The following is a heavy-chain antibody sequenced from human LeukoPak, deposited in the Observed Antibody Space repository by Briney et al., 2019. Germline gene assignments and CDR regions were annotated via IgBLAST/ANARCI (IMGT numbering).Heavy chain of an antibody. V-gene: IGHV4-31*03. D-gene: IGHD5-12*01. CDR2: IYYSGST. CDR3: ARGSGYSGYDPLNWFDP. CDR1: GGSISSGGYY. Sequence: SQTLSLTCTVSGGSISSGGYYWSWIRQHPGEGLEWIGYIYYSGSTYYNPSLKSRVTISVDTSKNQFSLKLSSVTAADTAVYYCARGSGYSGYDPLNWFDPWGQGTLVTVSS. J-gene: IGHJ5*02.